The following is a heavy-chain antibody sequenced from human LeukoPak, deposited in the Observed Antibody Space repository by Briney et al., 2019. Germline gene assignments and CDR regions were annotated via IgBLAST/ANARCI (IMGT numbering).Heavy chain of an antibody. J-gene: IGHJ4*02. V-gene: IGHV1-46*01. D-gene: IGHD3-22*01. CDR2: INPSGGST. CDR1: GYTFTIYY. CDR3: AFTYYYDSSGYYAPHSLGY. Sequence: ASVKVSCKASGYTFTIYYMHWVRQAPGQGLEWMGIINPSGGSTSYAQKFQGRVTMTRDTSTSTVYMELSSLRSGDTAVYYCAFTYYYDSSGYYAPHSLGYWGQGTLVTVSS.